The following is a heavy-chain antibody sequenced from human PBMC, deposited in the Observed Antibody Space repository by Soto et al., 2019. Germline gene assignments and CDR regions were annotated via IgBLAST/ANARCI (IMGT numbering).Heavy chain of an antibody. J-gene: IGHJ5*02. V-gene: IGHV4-59*01. CDR1: GGSISSYY. Sequence: PSETLSLTCTVSGGSISSYYWSWIRQPPGKGLEWIGYIYYSGSTNYNPTLKSRVTISVDTSKNQFSLKLSSVTAADTAVYYCARDLRRFDPWGQGTLVTVSS. CDR2: IYYSGST. CDR3: ARDLRRFDP.